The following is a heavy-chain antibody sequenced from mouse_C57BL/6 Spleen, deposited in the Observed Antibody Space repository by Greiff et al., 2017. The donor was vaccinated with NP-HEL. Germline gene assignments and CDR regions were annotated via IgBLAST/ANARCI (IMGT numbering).Heavy chain of an antibody. Sequence: QVQLQQPGAELVKPGASVKLSCKASGYTFTSYWMHWVKQRPGQGLEWIGMIHPNSGSTNYNEKFKSKATLTVDKSSSTAYMQLSSLTSEDSAVYYCARHYYYGSSYYAMDYWGQGTSVTASS. CDR1: GYTFTSYW. J-gene: IGHJ4*01. CDR3: ARHYYYGSSYYAMDY. CDR2: IHPNSGST. V-gene: IGHV1-64*01. D-gene: IGHD1-1*01.